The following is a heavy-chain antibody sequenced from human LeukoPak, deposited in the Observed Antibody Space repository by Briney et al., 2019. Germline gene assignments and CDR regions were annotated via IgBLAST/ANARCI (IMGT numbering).Heavy chain of an antibody. CDR2: ISYDGSNK. D-gene: IGHD3-22*01. J-gene: IGHJ5*02. V-gene: IGHV3-30*03. CDR1: GFTFSSYG. CDR3: AETYYYDSSGFSAFDP. Sequence: GGSLRLSCAASGFTFSSYGMHWVRQAPGKGLEWVAVISYDGSNKYYADSVKGRFTISRDNSKNTLYLQMNSLRAEDTAVYYCAETYYYDSSGFSAFDPWGQGTLVTVSS.